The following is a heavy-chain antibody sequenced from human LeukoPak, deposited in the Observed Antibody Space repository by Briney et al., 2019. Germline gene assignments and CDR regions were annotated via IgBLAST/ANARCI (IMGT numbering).Heavy chain of an antibody. V-gene: IGHV1-69*13. CDR2: IIPIFGTA. J-gene: IGHJ5*02. CDR1: GGTFSSYA. Sequence: ASVKVSCKASGGTFSSYAISWVRQAPGQGLEWMGGIIPIFGTANYAQKFQGRVTITADESTSTAYMELSSLRSEDTAVYYCARASTSIAALYNWFDPWGQGTLVTVSS. D-gene: IGHD6-6*01. CDR3: ARASTSIAALYNWFDP.